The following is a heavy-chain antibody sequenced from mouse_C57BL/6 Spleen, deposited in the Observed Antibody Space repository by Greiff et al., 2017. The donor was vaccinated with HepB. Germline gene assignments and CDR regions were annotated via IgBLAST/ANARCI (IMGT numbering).Heavy chain of an antibody. D-gene: IGHD1-1*01. CDR1: GYTFTSYW. V-gene: IGHV1-55*01. CDR3: ARTLYGSSYGFAY. CDR2: IYPGSGST. J-gene: IGHJ3*01. Sequence: QVQLQQPGAELVKPGASVKMSCKASGYTFTSYWLTWVKQRPGQGLEWIGDIYPGSGSTNYNEKFKSKATLTVDTSSSTAYMQLSSLTSEDSAVYYCARTLYGSSYGFAYWGQGTLVTVSA.